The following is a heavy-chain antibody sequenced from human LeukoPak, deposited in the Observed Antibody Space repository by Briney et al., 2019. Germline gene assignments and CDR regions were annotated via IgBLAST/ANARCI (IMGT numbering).Heavy chain of an antibody. V-gene: IGHV4-34*01. CDR1: GGSFSGYY. D-gene: IGHD6-19*01. J-gene: IGHJ4*02. CDR2: INHSGST. CDR3: AGFSSGQDY. Sequence: SETLSLTCAVYGGSFSGYYWSWIRQPPGKGLEWIGEINHSGSTNYNPSLKSRVTISVDTSKNQFSLKLSSVTAADTAVYYCAGFSSGQDYWGQGTLVTVSS.